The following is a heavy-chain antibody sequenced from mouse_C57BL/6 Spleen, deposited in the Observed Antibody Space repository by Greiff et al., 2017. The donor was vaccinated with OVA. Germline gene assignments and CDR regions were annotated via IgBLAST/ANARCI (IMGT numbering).Heavy chain of an antibody. CDR1: GFTFSDYG. Sequence: EVKLVESGGGLVKPGGSLKLSCAASGFTFSDYGMHWVRQAPEKGLEWVAYISSGSSTIYYADTVKGRFTISRDNAKNTLFLQMTSLRSEDTAMYYCAREGGLRPYFDVWGTGTTVTVSS. CDR3: AREGGLRPYFDV. D-gene: IGHD2-4*01. V-gene: IGHV5-17*01. CDR2: ISSGSSTI. J-gene: IGHJ1*03.